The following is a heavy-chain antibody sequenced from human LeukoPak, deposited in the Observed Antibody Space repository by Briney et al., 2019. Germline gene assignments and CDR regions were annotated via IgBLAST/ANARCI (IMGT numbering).Heavy chain of an antibody. CDR3: ARDSGGSYYSEPNAFDI. CDR2: MYYSGST. V-gene: IGHV4-31*03. J-gene: IGHJ3*02. Sequence: KTSQTLSLTCTVSGGSISSGGYYWSWIRQHPGKGLEWIRYMYYSGSTYYNPSLKSRVTISVDTSKNQFALKLSSVTAADTAVYYCARDSGGSYYSEPNAFDIWGQGTMVTVSS. D-gene: IGHD1-26*01. CDR1: GGSISSGGYY.